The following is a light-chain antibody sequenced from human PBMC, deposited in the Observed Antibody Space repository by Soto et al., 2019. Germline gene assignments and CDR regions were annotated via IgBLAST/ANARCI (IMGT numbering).Light chain of an antibody. Sequence: DIHMTQSPSTLSGSVGDRVTITCRASQTISSWFAWYQQQPGKAPSLLIFDASTLHSGVPSRLSGSGSGTAFTLTISSRHPDDFAAYYCQQFAISTTFGQGTKVDIK. CDR1: QTISSW. CDR2: DAS. J-gene: IGKJ1*01. CDR3: QQFAISTT. V-gene: IGKV1-5*01.